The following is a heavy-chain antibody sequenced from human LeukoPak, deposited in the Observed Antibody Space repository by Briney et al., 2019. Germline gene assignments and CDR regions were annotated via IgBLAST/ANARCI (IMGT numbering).Heavy chain of an antibody. CDR3: AKMKGHPLPKYYMDV. CDR2: ISGSGDNT. D-gene: IGHD1-26*01. CDR1: GFTFSGFA. J-gene: IGHJ6*01. Sequence: PGGSLRLSCAASGFTFSGFAMSWVRRTPGKGLGWVSGISGSGDNTLYADSVKGRFTISRDNSKNTLYLEMNSLRAEDTAIYYCAKMKGHPLPKYYMDVWGARDHGHRLV. V-gene: IGHV3-23*01.